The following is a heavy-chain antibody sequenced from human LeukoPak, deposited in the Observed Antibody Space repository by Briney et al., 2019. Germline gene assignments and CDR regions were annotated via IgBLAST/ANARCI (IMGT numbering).Heavy chain of an antibody. J-gene: IGHJ5*02. V-gene: IGHV1-69*13. Sequence: GASVKVSCKASGGTFSSYAISWVRQAPGQGLEWMGGIIPIFGTANYAQKFQGRVTITADESTSTAHMELSSLISEDTAVYYCAPWDFWSGYYTPSWGQGTLVTVSS. CDR1: GGTFSSYA. CDR2: IIPIFGTA. D-gene: IGHD3-3*01. CDR3: APWDFWSGYYTPS.